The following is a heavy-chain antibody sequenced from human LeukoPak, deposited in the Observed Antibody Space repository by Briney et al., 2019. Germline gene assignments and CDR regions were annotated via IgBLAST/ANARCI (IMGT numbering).Heavy chain of an antibody. CDR1: GYTFTSYD. CDR3: ASRSQAGGTGIGY. Sequence: ASVKVSCKASGYTFTSYDINWVRQATGQGLEWMGWMNPNSGNTGYARKFQGRVTMTRNTSISTAYMELSSLRSEDTAVYYCASRSQAGGTGIGYWGQGTLVTVSS. D-gene: IGHD6-19*01. J-gene: IGHJ4*02. V-gene: IGHV1-8*01. CDR2: MNPNSGNT.